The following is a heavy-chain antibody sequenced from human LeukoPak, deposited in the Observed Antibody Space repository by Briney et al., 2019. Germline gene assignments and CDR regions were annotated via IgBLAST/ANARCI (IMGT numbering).Heavy chain of an antibody. CDR1: GFTFSGSA. CDR2: IRSKANSYAT. CDR3: TRRITAPFDY. Sequence: GGSLRLSCAASGFTFSGSAMHWVRQASGKGLEWVGRIRSKANSYATAYAASVKGRFTISRDDSKNTAYLQMNSLKTEDTAVYYCTRRITAPFDYWGQGTLVTVSS. V-gene: IGHV3-73*01. J-gene: IGHJ4*02. D-gene: IGHD3-16*01.